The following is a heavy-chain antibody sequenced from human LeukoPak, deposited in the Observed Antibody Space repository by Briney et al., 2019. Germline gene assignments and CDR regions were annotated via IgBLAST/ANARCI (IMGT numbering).Heavy chain of an antibody. CDR3: ATGPGIAAIDY. V-gene: IGHV4-59*01. J-gene: IGHJ4*02. D-gene: IGHD6-13*01. CDR1: GGSISSYY. CDR2: IYYSGST. Sequence: SETLSLTCTVSGGSISSYYWSWIRRPPGKGLEWIGYIYYSGSTNYNPSLKSRVTISVDTSKNQFSLKLSSVTAADTAVYYCATGPGIAAIDYWGQGTLVTVSS.